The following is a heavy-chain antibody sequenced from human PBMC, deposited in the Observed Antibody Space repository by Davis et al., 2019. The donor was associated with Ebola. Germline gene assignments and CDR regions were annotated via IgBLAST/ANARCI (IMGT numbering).Heavy chain of an antibody. CDR3: AGGLSGWAEGAF. CDR1: GGSFSGYY. V-gene: IGHV4-34*01. CDR2: INHSGST. D-gene: IGHD6-19*01. J-gene: IGHJ4*02. Sequence: SETLSLTCAVYGGSFSGYYWSWIRQPPGKGLEWIGEINHSGSTNYNPSLKSRVTISVDTSKNQFSLKLSSVTAADTAVYYCAGGLSGWAEGAFWGQGSLVIVS.